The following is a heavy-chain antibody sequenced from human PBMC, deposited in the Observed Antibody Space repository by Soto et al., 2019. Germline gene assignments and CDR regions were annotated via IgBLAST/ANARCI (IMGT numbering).Heavy chain of an antibody. CDR2: IFHGGNT. CDR1: VFFISSGNY. V-gene: IGHV4-38-2*01. D-gene: IGHD2-15*01. J-gene: IGHJ3*01. CDR3: ARPRWYGAFDC. Sequence: SATLSLTCAVSVFFISSGNYGVWIRKPPGKGLERIRSIFHGGNTYYNPSPKSRVTISVDMSKNQFSLKLNSVTAADTAVYYCARPRWYGAFDCWGQGKVVTVSS.